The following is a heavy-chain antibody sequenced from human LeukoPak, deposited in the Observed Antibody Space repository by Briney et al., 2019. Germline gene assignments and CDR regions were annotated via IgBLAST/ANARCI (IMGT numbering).Heavy chain of an antibody. J-gene: IGHJ4*02. CDR3: VIYSGWGATIDY. D-gene: IGHD6-19*01. CDR2: IYYSGST. V-gene: IGHV4-39*01. Sequence: PSETLSLTCAVYGGSFSSYYWGWIRQPPGKGLEWIGSIYYSGSTYYNPSLKSRVTISVDTSKNQFSLKLSSVAAADTAVHYCVIYSGWGATIDYWGQGTLVTVSS. CDR1: GGSFSSYY.